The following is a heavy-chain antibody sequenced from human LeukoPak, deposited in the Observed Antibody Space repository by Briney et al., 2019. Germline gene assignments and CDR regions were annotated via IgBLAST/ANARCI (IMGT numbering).Heavy chain of an antibody. Sequence: SETLSLTCAVYGGSFSGYYWSWIRQPPGKGLEWIGEINHSGSTNYNPSLKSRVTISVDTSKNQFSLKLTSVTAADTAVYYCARGLSLWYFDLWGRGTLVTVSS. J-gene: IGHJ2*01. V-gene: IGHV4-34*01. CDR3: ARGLSLWYFDL. CDR1: GGSFSGYY. CDR2: INHSGST.